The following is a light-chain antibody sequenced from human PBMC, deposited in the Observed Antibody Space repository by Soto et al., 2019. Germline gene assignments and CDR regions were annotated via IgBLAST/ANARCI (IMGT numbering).Light chain of an antibody. CDR2: DAS. CDR1: QTVRNNY. V-gene: IGKV3D-20*02. J-gene: IGKJ5*01. CDR3: QQRSTWIT. Sequence: EILLTQYPATLSWSPGERATLSCRASQTVRNNYLAWYKQKPRHAPRLRIYDASSRATGIPDSLSGGASGTDFPLTISRMEPEDFAVYYCQQRSTWITFGQGTGLEIK.